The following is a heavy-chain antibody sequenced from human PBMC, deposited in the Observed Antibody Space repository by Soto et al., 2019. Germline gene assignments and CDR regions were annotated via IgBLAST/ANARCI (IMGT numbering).Heavy chain of an antibody. J-gene: IGHJ4*02. Sequence: DVQLLESGGGLVQPGGSLRLSCAASGFSFNKYAMIWVRQAPGKGQEWVSGITGSGRTIEYIESVKGRFTISRDNSKNTVYLQMNSLRAEDTAMYYCAKDAVSGDGLWLVSDWGQGTPVTVS. D-gene: IGHD2-21*02. CDR1: GFSFNKYA. V-gene: IGHV3-23*01. CDR3: AKDAVSGDGLWLVSD. CDR2: ITGSGRTI.